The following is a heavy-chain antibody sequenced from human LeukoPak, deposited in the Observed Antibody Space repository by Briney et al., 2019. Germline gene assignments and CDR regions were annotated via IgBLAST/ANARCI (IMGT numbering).Heavy chain of an antibody. J-gene: IGHJ5*02. D-gene: IGHD6-19*01. CDR2: IYYSGST. V-gene: IGHV4-59*08. CDR1: GGSISSYY. CDR3: ARLSEAGFDP. Sequence: SETLSLTCTVSGGSISSYYWSWIRQPPGKGLEWIGYIYYSGSTNYNPSLKSRVTISVDTSKNQFSLKLSSVTAADTAVYYCARLSEAGFDPWGQGTLVTVSS.